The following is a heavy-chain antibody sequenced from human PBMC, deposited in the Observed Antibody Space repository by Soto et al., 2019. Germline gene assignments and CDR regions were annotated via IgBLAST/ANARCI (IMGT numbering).Heavy chain of an antibody. CDR3: ARDHVAGTTARYFDY. CDR1: GFTFSSYS. D-gene: IGHD1-7*01. Sequence: GGSLRLSCAASGFTFSSYSMNWVRQAPGKGLEWVSSISSSSSYIYYADSVKGRFTISRDNAKDSLYLQMNSLRAEDTAVYYCARDHVAGTTARYFDYWGQGTLVTVSS. CDR2: ISSSSSYI. J-gene: IGHJ4*02. V-gene: IGHV3-21*01.